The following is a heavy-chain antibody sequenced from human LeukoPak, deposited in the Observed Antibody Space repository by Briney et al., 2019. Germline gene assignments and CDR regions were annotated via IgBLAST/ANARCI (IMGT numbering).Heavy chain of an antibody. Sequence: SQTLSLTCAISGDSVSSYRAAWNWVRQSPSRGLEWLGRTLYRSTWYNDYAVSVKGRISFNSDTSKNQVSLQLNSVTPEDTAVYYCARETTIIGGVRNPIDYWGQGTLVTVSS. CDR2: TLYRSTWYN. D-gene: IGHD3-16*01. CDR1: GDSVSSYRAA. J-gene: IGHJ4*02. V-gene: IGHV6-1*01. CDR3: ARETTIIGGVRNPIDY.